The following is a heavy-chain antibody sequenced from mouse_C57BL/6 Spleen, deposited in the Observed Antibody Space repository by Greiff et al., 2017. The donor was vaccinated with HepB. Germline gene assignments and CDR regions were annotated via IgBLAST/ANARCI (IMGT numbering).Heavy chain of an antibody. D-gene: IGHD2-10*01. J-gene: IGHJ4*01. V-gene: IGHV1-52*01. CDR2: IDPSDSET. CDR3: ARSYYGNYEGYYYAMDY. CDR1: GYTFTSYW. Sequence: VQLQQPGAELVRPGSSVKLSCKASGYTFTSYWMHWVKQRPIQGLEWIGNIDPSDSETHYNQKFKDKATLTVDKSSSTAYMQLSSLTSEDSAVYYCARSYYGNYEGYYYAMDYWGQGTSVTVSS.